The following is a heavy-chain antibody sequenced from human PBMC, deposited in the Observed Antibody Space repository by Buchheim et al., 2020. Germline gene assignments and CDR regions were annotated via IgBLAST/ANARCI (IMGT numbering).Heavy chain of an antibody. CDR2: ISSSGSSI. CDR3: ARDVSRITIFGVVINWFDP. V-gene: IGHV3-48*03. Sequence: EVQLVESGGGLVQPGGSLRLSCAASGFTFSSYEMNWVRQAPGKGLEWVSYISSSGSSIYYADSVKGRFTISRDKAKNSLYLQMNSLRAEDTAVYDCARDVSRITIFGVVINWFDPWGQGNL. CDR1: GFTFSSYE. J-gene: IGHJ5*02. D-gene: IGHD3-3*01.